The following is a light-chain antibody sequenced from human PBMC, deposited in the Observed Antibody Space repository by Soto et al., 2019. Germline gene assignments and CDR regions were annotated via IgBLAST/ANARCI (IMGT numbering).Light chain of an antibody. Sequence: DIRMTQSPSSLSASVGDRVTITCRASQTISIYLNWYQVKPGKAPNLLIYGATRLQTGVPSRFTGSASGTEFSLTITRLQPEDLATYFFQESDSFPYTFGQGTRLEIK. J-gene: IGKJ2*01. V-gene: IGKV1-39*01. CDR2: GAT. CDR3: QESDSFPYT. CDR1: QTISIY.